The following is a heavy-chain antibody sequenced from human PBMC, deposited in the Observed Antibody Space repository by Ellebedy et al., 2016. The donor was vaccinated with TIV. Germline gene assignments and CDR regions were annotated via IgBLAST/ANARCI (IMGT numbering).Heavy chain of an antibody. CDR2: ISSSCGST. Sequence: GESLKISCAASGFTFISYAMSWVRPAPGKGVEWVSLISSSCGSTYYADSVRARFTISRDNSINPLYLQMNSLRADDTAINYCAKLAGISSWYAEYWGQGTLVTVSS. V-gene: IGHV3-23*01. CDR1: GFTFISYA. CDR3: AKLAGISSWYAEY. D-gene: IGHD6-13*01. J-gene: IGHJ4*02.